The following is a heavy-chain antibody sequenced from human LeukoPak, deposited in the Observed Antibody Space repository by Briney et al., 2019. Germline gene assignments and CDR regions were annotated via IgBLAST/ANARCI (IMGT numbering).Heavy chain of an antibody. CDR2: IYYSGST. CDR3: ARGGYYYDSSGYRKYYFDY. CDR1: GGSISSSSYY. D-gene: IGHD3-22*01. Sequence: SETLSLTCTVSGGSISSSSYYWGWIRQPPGKGLEWIGSIYYSGSTYYNPSLKSRVTISVDTSKNQFSLKLSSVTAVDTAVYYCARGGYYYDSSGYRKYYFDYWGQGTLVTVSS. V-gene: IGHV4-39*07. J-gene: IGHJ4*02.